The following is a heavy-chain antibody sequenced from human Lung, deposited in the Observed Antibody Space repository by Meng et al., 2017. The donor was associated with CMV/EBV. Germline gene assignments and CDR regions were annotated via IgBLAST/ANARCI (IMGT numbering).Heavy chain of an antibody. CDR3: VRANLGSADY. D-gene: IGHD7-27*01. CDR1: AYPFTGYY. J-gene: IGHJ4*02. V-gene: IGHV1-2*06. CDR2: ITPSSGGT. Sequence: HLVQSWTELKQPAASVKVSCKASAYPFTGYYMHWLRQAPGQGLEWVGRITPSSGGTTYAQKFQGRVTMTRDTSISTAYMELSSLRSDDAAIYYCVRANLGSADYWGQGTLVTVFS.